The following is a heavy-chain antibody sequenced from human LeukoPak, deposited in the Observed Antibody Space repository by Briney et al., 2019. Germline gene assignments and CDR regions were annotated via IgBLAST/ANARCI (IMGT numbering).Heavy chain of an antibody. CDR1: GFTFSTYG. CDR2: MSSDGNNK. CDR3: AKIRSRARTAAANAFYALDV. V-gene: IGHV3-30*18. J-gene: IGHJ6*02. Sequence: GGSLRLSCAASGFTFSTYGMHWVRRAPGKGLEWVAIMSSDGNNKYYGDSVKGRFNISRDNSKNTLYLQLNSLRIEDTAVYYCAKIRSRARTAAANAFYALDVWGHGTTVIVSS. D-gene: IGHD2-15*01.